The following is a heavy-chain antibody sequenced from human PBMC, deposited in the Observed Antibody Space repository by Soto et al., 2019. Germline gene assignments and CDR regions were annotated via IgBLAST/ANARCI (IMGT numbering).Heavy chain of an antibody. CDR3: ARSGGYEIDY. V-gene: IGHV1-8*01. CDR2: LNPTTGNT. D-gene: IGHD5-12*01. CDR1: GYLFPSSD. Sequence: ASVKVSCKASGYLFPSSDINWVRQATGQGLEWMGWLNPTTGNTGYAQNFQGRVTMTGNTSTSTAYMELRSLRSDDTAVYYRARSGGYEIDYWG. J-gene: IGHJ4*01.